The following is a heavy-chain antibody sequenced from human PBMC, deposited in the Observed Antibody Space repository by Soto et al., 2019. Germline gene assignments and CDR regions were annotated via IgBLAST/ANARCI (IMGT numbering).Heavy chain of an antibody. Sequence: PAETLSLTCAVYGVSFSGYYWSWVRQPPGKGLEWVGEINQSGSTNYDASLKSRFTISGDTSKNQFYLKLSSVTAADTAVYYCARLRSIAASPRSGNSFDPWGQGTMVTVSS. J-gene: IGHJ5*02. V-gene: IGHV4-34*01. CDR2: INQSGST. CDR1: GVSFSGYY. CDR3: ARLRSIAASPRSGNSFDP. D-gene: IGHD6-6*01.